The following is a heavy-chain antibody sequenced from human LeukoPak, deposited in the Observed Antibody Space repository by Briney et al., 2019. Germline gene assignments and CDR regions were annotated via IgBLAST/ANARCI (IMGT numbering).Heavy chain of an antibody. D-gene: IGHD6-13*01. CDR1: GFTFSSYA. J-gene: IGHJ4*02. CDR3: GSWYVGGYFDY. Sequence: PGGSLRLSCSASGFTFSSYAMHWVRQAPGKGLEYVSAISSNGGSTYYADSVKGRFTISRDNSKNTLYLQMSSLRAEDTAVYYCGSWYVGGYFDYWGQGTLVTVSP. CDR2: ISSNGGST. V-gene: IGHV3-64D*06.